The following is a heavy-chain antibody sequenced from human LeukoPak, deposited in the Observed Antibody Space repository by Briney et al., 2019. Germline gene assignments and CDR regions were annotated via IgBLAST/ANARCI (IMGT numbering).Heavy chain of an antibody. CDR3: ARDKTGIFGLSAEGGLDP. CDR1: GFTFSSYS. V-gene: IGHV3-21*01. CDR2: ISSSSSYI. D-gene: IGHD1-14*01. J-gene: IGHJ5*02. Sequence: GGSLRLSCAASGFTFSSYSMNWVRQAPGKGLEWVSSISSSSSYIYYADSVKGRFTISRDNAKNSLYLQMNSLRAEDTAVYYCARDKTGIFGLSAEGGLDPWGQGTLVTVSS.